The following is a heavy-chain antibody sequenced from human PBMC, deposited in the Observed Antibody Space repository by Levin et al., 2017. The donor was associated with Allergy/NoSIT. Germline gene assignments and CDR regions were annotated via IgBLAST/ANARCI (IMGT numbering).Heavy chain of an antibody. V-gene: IGHV3-48*02. J-gene: IGHJ4*02. D-gene: IGHD4/OR15-4a*01. Sequence: GGSLRLSCAASGFTFSTYSMNWVRQAPGKGLEWVSYIGTTSSVIYYADSVRGRFTISRDNAENSLYLQMNSLRDEDTAVYYCARHDYGANSPEYWGQGTLVTVSS. CDR2: IGTTSSVI. CDR3: ARHDYGANSPEY. CDR1: GFTFSTYS.